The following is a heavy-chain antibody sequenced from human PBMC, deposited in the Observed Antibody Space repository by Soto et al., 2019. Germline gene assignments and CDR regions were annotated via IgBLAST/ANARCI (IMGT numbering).Heavy chain of an antibody. V-gene: IGHV4-59*01. J-gene: IGHJ5*02. Sequence: SETLSLTCTVSGGSISSYYWSWIRQPPGKGLEWIGYIYYSGSTNYNPSLKSRVTISVDTSKNQFSLKLSSVTAADTAVYYCARQSLDSSSWWWVWFDPWGQGTLVTVSS. D-gene: IGHD6-13*01. CDR2: IYYSGST. CDR3: ARQSLDSSSWWWVWFDP. CDR1: GGSISSYY.